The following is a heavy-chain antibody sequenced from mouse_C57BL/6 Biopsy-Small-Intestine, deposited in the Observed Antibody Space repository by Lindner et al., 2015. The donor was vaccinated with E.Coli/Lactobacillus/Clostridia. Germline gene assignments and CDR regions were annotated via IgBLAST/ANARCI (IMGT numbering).Heavy chain of an antibody. J-gene: IGHJ4*01. V-gene: IGHV5-17*01. Sequence: VQLQESGGGLVKPGGSLKLSCAASGFTFSDYGMHWVRQTPEKGLEWVAHISSGSNTVYYTDIVKGRFTISRDNAKNTLLLQMSSLRSEDTAMYYCARRGRESYTMDDWGQGTSVIVSS. CDR1: GFTFSDYG. CDR3: ARRGRESYTMDD. CDR2: ISSGSNTV.